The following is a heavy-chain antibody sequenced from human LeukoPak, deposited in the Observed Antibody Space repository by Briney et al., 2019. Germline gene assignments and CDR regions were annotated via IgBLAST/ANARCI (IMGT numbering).Heavy chain of an antibody. V-gene: IGHV1-46*01. D-gene: IGHD3-10*01. CDR3: AREDVLLWFGELSYGWFDP. CDR1: GYTLTSYY. J-gene: IGHJ5*02. CDR2: INPSGGST. Sequence: ASVKVSCKASGYTLTSYYMHWVRQAPGQGLEWMGIINPSGGSTSYAQKFQGRVTMTRDTSTSTVYMELSSLRSEDTAVYYCAREDVLLWFGELSYGWFDPWGQGTLVTVSS.